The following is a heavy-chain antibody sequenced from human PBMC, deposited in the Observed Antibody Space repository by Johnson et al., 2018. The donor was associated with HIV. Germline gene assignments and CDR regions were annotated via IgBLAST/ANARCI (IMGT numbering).Heavy chain of an antibody. CDR2: IKSKTDGGTT. D-gene: IGHD2/OR15-2a*01. CDR1: GFTFDDYG. J-gene: IGHJ3*02. Sequence: VQLVESGGGVARPGGSLRLSCAASGFTFDDYGMSWVRQAPGKGLEWVGRIKSKTDGGTTDYAAPVKGRFTISRDDSKNTLYVQMKSLKTEDTAVYYCTTDHYFLDALDIWGQGTMVTVSS. CDR3: TTDHYFLDALDI. V-gene: IGHV3-15*01.